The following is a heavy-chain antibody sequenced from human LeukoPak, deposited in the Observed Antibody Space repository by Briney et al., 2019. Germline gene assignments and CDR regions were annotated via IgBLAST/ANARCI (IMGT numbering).Heavy chain of an antibody. J-gene: IGHJ4*02. V-gene: IGHV3-7*01. CDR2: IKQDGSEK. Sequence: GGSLRLSCAASGFTFSSYWMSWVRQAPGKGLEGVANIKQDGSEKYYVDSVKGRFTISRDNAKNSLYLQMNSLRAEDTAVYYCARAECSGGSCYDGFDYWGQGTLVTVSS. D-gene: IGHD2-15*01. CDR3: ARAECSGGSCYDGFDY. CDR1: GFTFSSYW.